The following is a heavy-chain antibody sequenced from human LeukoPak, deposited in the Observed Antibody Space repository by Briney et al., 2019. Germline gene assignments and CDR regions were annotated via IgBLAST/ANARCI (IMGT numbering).Heavy chain of an antibody. CDR3: ARELRYFDWSPTGHFDY. CDR2: ISSSSSYI. CDR1: GFTFSSYS. V-gene: IGHV3-21*01. Sequence: GGSLRLSCAASGFTFSSYSMNWVRQAPGKGLEWVSSISSSSSYIYYADSVKGRFTISRDNAKNSLYLQMNSLRAEDTAVYYCARELRYFDWSPTGHFDYWGQGTLVTVSS. J-gene: IGHJ4*02. D-gene: IGHD3-9*01.